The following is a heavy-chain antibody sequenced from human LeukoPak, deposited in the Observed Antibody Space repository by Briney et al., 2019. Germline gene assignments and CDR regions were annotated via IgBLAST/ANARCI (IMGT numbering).Heavy chain of an antibody. V-gene: IGHV3-9*01. Sequence: SLRPSCAASGFTFDYYAMHWVRQALGKGLEWVSGISWNRGNLGYSGPLKGPITLSRDNAKDSLYLQMNSLRAEDTALYYCAKGRTRSGYYYDSSGYHTSFDPWGQGTLVTVSS. CDR1: GFTFDYYA. D-gene: IGHD3-22*01. CDR2: ISWNRGNL. CDR3: AKGRTRSGYYYDSSGYHTSFDP. J-gene: IGHJ5*02.